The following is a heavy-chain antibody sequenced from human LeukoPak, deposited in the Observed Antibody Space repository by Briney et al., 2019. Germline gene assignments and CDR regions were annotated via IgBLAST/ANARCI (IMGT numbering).Heavy chain of an antibody. CDR2: INSDGSST. V-gene: IGHV3-74*01. D-gene: IGHD3-22*01. CDR3: APRPSSGYPDY. J-gene: IGHJ4*02. Sequence: GGSLRLSCAASGFTFSSYWMHWVRQAPGKGLVWVSRINSDGSSTSYADSVKGRFTISRDNAKNSLYLQMNSLRAEDTAVYYCAPRPSSGYPDYWGQGTLVTVSS. CDR1: GFTFSSYW.